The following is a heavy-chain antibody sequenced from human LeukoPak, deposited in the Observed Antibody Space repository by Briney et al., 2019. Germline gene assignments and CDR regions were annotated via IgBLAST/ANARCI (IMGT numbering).Heavy chain of an antibody. CDR2: MYTTGNT. CDR3: ARDRGISVARGVPYCFEH. D-gene: IGHD3-10*01. V-gene: IGHV4-61*02. CDR1: GDSISSGGYY. Sequence: SETLSLTCTVSGDSISSGGYYWTWIRQPAGKGLEWIGRMYTTGNTDYNPSLKSRVTISVDTSKNQFSLKLSSVSAADTAVYYCARDRGISVARGVPYCFEHCGQGTLVTVSS. J-gene: IGHJ5*02.